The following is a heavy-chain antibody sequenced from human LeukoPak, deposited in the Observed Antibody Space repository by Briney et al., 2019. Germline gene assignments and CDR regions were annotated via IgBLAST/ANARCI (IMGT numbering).Heavy chain of an antibody. CDR2: INHSGST. Sequence: PSETLSLTCAVYGGSFSGYYWSWIRQPPGKGLEWIGEINHSGSTNYNPSITSRVTISVDTSKNQFSLKLSSVTAADTAVYYCASVKEGGYDSSGYSLPLSNPHFDYWGQGTLVTVSS. CDR1: GGSFSGYY. J-gene: IGHJ4*02. D-gene: IGHD3-22*01. V-gene: IGHV4-34*01. CDR3: ASVKEGGYDSSGYSLPLSNPHFDY.